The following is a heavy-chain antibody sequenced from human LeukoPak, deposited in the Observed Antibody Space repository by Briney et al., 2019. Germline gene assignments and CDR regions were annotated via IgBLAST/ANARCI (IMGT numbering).Heavy chain of an antibody. V-gene: IGHV4-34*01. CDR1: GGSFSGYY. J-gene: IGHJ4*02. CDR3: ARVRVSSMIVVVITYYFDY. CDR2: INHSGSI. D-gene: IGHD3-22*01. Sequence: SETLSLTCAVYGGSFSGYYWSWIRQPPGKGLEWIGEINHSGSINYNPSLKSRVTISVDTSKNQFSLKLSSVTAADTAVYYCARVRVSSMIVVVITYYFDYWGQGTLVTVSS.